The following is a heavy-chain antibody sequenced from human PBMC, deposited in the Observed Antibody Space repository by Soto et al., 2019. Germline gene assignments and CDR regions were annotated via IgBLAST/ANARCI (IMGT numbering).Heavy chain of an antibody. CDR2: LIPIFGTA. J-gene: IGHJ4*02. CDR3: ARQHPSGSYAY. Sequence: QVQLVQSGAAVKKPGSSVKVSCKASGGTFSSYAISWVRQAPGQGLEWMGGLIPIFGTANYAQKFQGRVTITADESTSAHYMELSSLRSEDTAVYYFARQHPSGSYAYWGQGTLVTVSS. V-gene: IGHV1-69*12. D-gene: IGHD1-26*01. CDR1: GGTFSSYA.